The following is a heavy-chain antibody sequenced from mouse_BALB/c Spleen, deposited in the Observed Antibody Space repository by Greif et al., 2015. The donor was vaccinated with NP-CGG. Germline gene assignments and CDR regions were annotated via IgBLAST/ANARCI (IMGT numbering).Heavy chain of an antibody. J-gene: IGHJ4*01. CDR2: ISSGSSTI. V-gene: IGHV5-17*02. CDR3: ARGGIRNAMDY. Sequence: EVKLVESGGGLVQPGGSRKLSCAASGFTFSSFGMHWVRQAPEKGLEWVAYISSGSSTIYYADTVKGRFTISRDNPKNTLFLQMTSLRSEDTAMYYCARGGIRNAMDYWGQGTSVTVSS. CDR1: GFTFSSFG. D-gene: IGHD1-1*01.